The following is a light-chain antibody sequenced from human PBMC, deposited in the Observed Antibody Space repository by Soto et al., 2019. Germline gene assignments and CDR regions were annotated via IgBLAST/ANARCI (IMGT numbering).Light chain of an antibody. J-gene: IGKJ4*01. Sequence: EIVMTQSPATLSVSPGERATLSCRASHSVSSRLAWYQQKPGQAPRLLIYGASTRATGLPARFSGSGSGTEFTLTISSLQSEDFSVYYCQHYTNRPLTFGGGPKVEI. V-gene: IGKV3-15*01. CDR1: HSVSSR. CDR2: GAS. CDR3: QHYTNRPLT.